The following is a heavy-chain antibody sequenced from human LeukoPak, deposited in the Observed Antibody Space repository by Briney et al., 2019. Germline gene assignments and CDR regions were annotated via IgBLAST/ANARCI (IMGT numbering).Heavy chain of an antibody. V-gene: IGHV3-23*01. Sequence: PGGSLRLSCAASGITFSSYAMSWVRQAPGKGLEWVSAISGSGGSTYYADSVKGRFTISRDNSKNTLYLQMNSLRAEDTAVYYCAKGGGGYDFWSGYYMKPYYYGMDVWGQGTTVTVSS. J-gene: IGHJ6*02. CDR3: AKGGGGYDFWSGYYMKPYYYGMDV. CDR1: GITFSSYA. D-gene: IGHD3-3*01. CDR2: ISGSGGST.